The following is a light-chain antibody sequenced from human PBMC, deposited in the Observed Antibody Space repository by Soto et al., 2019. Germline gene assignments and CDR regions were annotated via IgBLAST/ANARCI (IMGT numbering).Light chain of an antibody. Sequence: EIVLTQSPGTLSLSPGERATLSCRASQSVSSSYLAWYQQKPGQAPRLLIYCPSSRATGIPDRFSGSESGTHFTLTISRLEPEDFPEYYCQQYGSSPPITFGQGTRLEIK. CDR1: QSVSSSY. V-gene: IGKV3-20*01. J-gene: IGKJ5*01. CDR3: QQYGSSPPIT. CDR2: CPS.